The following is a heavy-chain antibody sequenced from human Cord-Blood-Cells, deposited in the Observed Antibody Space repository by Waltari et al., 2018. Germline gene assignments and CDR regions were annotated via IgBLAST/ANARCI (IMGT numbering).Heavy chain of an antibody. D-gene: IGHD3-10*01. Sequence: EVQLVESGGGLVQPGVSLRLSCAASVFTFSSYEMNWVRQPPGKGLEWVSYISSSGSTIYYADSVKGRFTISRDNAKNSLYLQMNSLRAEDTAVYYCARGARVRGVKLYFDYWGQGTLVTVSS. V-gene: IGHV3-48*03. CDR1: VFTFSSYE. CDR2: ISSSGSTI. J-gene: IGHJ4*02. CDR3: ARGARVRGVKLYFDY.